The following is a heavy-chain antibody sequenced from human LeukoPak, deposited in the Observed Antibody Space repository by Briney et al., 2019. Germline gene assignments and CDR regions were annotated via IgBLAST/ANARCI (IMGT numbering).Heavy chain of an antibody. Sequence: GGSLRLSCAASGFNFSSYDMNWVRQAPGKGLEWLSYISRSGSTKYYADSVKGRFTISRDNAKNSLFLQMNSLRAEDTAVYYCARYALTGVAFDIWGQGTMVTVSS. J-gene: IGHJ3*02. CDR1: GFNFSSYD. CDR2: ISRSGSTK. V-gene: IGHV3-48*03. CDR3: ARYALTGVAFDI.